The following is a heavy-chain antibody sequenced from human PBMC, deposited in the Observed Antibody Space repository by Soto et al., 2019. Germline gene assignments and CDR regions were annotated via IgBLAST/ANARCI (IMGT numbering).Heavy chain of an antibody. CDR1: GYTFTGYY. Sequence: QVQLVQSGAEVKKPGASVKVSCKASGYTFTGYYMHWVRQAPGQGLEWMGWINPNSGGTNYAQKFQGRVTITADESTSTAYMELSSLRSEDTAVYYCARDLAGTLFDYWGQGTLVTVSS. V-gene: IGHV1-2*02. CDR2: INPNSGGT. J-gene: IGHJ4*02. D-gene: IGHD1-7*01. CDR3: ARDLAGTLFDY.